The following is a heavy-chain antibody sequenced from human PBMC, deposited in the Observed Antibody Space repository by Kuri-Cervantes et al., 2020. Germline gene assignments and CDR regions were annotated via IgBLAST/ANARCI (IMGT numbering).Heavy chain of an antibody. CDR2: IIPIFGTA. J-gene: IGHJ5*02. CDR3: TRQPPGIVVVDWGDNWFDP. V-gene: IGHV1-69*05. CDR1: GGTFSSYA. Sequence: SVKVSCKASGGTFSSYAISWVRQAPGQGLEWMGGIIPIFGTANYAQKFQGRVTITTDESTSTAYMELSSLRSEDTAVYYCTRQPPGIVVVDWGDNWFDPWGQGTLVTVSS. D-gene: IGHD3-22*01.